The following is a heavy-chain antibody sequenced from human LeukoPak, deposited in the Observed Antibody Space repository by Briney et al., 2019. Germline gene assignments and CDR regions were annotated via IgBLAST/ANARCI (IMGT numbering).Heavy chain of an antibody. CDR2: ISYDGSNK. J-gene: IGHJ4*02. Sequence: PGRSLRLSCAASGFTFSSYGMHWVRQAPGKGLEWVAVISYDGSNKYYADSVKGRFTISRDNSKNTLYLQMNSLRAEDTAVYYCAKDKSSSWYGDLDYWGQGTLVTVSS. CDR3: AKDKSSSWYGDLDY. D-gene: IGHD6-13*01. CDR1: GFTFSSYG. V-gene: IGHV3-30*18.